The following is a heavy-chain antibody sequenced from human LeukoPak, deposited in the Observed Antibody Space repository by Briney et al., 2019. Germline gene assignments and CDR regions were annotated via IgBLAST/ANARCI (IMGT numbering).Heavy chain of an antibody. CDR3: ARSPTYFHGCSTSMKF. D-gene: IGHD3-10*01. J-gene: IGHJ6*04. V-gene: IGHV4-39*01. CDR2: IYYSGST. CDR1: GGSISSSNSV. Sequence: SETLSLTCSVSGGSISSSNSVWEWIRQPRGKGLEWIGSIYYSGSTYYNPSLKSRVTISVDTSKNQFSLKLSSVTAADTAVYYCARSPTYFHGCSTSMKFGGKGTTVTVSS.